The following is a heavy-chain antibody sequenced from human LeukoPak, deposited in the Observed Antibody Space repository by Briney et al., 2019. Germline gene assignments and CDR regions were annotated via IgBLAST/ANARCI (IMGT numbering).Heavy chain of an antibody. D-gene: IGHD3-10*02. CDR1: GFTFSNAW. Sequence: GGSLRLSCAASGFTFSNAWMNWVRQAPGKGLEWVSSISSSSSYIYYADSVKGRFTISRDNAKNSLYLQMNSLRAEDTAVYYCARSMSGGDAFDIWGQGTMVTVSS. J-gene: IGHJ3*02. CDR3: ARSMSGGDAFDI. V-gene: IGHV3-21*01. CDR2: ISSSSSYI.